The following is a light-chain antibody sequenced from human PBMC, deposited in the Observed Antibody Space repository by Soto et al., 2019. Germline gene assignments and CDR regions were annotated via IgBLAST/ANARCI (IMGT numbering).Light chain of an antibody. V-gene: IGLV1-40*01. Sequence: QSVLTQPPSVSGAPGQRVTISCTGSSSNIGAGYDVHWYQQVPGTAPKLPIYGNSNRPSGVPDRFSGSKSGTSASLAITGLQAEDEADYYCQSYDTSLSGFYVFGTGTKLTVL. CDR2: GNS. CDR3: QSYDTSLSGFYV. CDR1: SSNIGAGYD. J-gene: IGLJ1*01.